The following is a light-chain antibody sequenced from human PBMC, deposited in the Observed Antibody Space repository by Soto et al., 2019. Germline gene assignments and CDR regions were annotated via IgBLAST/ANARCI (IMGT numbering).Light chain of an antibody. V-gene: IGKV3-11*01. J-gene: IGKJ4*01. CDR1: QSVSTY. CDR3: QERRDWSQIN. Sequence: EIVLTQSPATLSLSPGERATLSCRASQSVSTYLAWYQQKPGQAPRLLIYDASNRATGIPARFSGSGSGTDFTLTISSLEPEDFAVYSCQERRDWSQINFGGGTKV. CDR2: DAS.